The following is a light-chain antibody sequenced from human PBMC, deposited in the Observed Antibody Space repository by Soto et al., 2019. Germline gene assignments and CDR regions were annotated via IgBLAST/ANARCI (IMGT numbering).Light chain of an antibody. Sequence: QSALTQPRSVSGSPGQSVTISYTGTSSDVGGYNYVSWYQQHPGKAPKLVIYEVNKRPSGVPDHFSGSKSGNTASLTISGLQAEDEADYFCCSYAGSYTHVFGTGTKVTVL. CDR3: CSYAGSYTHV. CDR1: SSDVGGYNY. J-gene: IGLJ1*01. V-gene: IGLV2-11*01. CDR2: EVN.